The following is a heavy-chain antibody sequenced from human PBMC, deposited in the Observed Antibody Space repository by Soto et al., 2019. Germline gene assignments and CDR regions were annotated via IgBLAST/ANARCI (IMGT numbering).Heavy chain of an antibody. J-gene: IGHJ4*02. CDR3: ARDDTMIVVVRGGFDY. CDR2: ISSSSSTI. CDR1: GFTFSSYS. V-gene: IGHV3-48*02. Sequence: EVQLVESGGGLVQPGGSLRLSCAASGFTFSSYSMNWVRQAPGKGLEWVSYISSSSSTIYYADSVKGRFTISRDNAKNSLYRQMNSLRDEDTAVYYCARDDTMIVVVRGGFDYWGQGTLVTVSS. D-gene: IGHD3-22*01.